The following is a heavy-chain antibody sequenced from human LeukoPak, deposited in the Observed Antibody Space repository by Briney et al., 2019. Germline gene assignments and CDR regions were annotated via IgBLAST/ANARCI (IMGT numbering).Heavy chain of an antibody. V-gene: IGHV4-59*05. CDR1: GGSISSYY. Sequence: SETLSLTCTVSGGSISSYYWSWIRQPPGKGLEWIGSIYYSKNTYYNPSLKSRVTISADTSKNRFSLTLGSVSATDTAVYYCVSPRGFSYGYFDYWGQGTLVTVSS. D-gene: IGHD5-18*01. J-gene: IGHJ4*02. CDR3: VSPRGFSYGYFDY. CDR2: IYYSKNT.